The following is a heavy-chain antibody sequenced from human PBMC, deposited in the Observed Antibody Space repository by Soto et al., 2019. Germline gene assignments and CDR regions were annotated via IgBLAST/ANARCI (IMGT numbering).Heavy chain of an antibody. CDR3: AKDRYFDWLFFVVPLFDY. CDR1: GFTFSSYA. Sequence: GGSLRLSCAASGFTFSSYAMSWVRQAPGKGLEWVSAISGSGGSTYYADSVKGRFTISRDNSKNTLYLQMNSLRAEDTAVYYCAKDRYFDWLFFVVPLFDYWGQGTLVTVSS. V-gene: IGHV3-23*01. D-gene: IGHD3-9*01. J-gene: IGHJ4*02. CDR2: ISGSGGST.